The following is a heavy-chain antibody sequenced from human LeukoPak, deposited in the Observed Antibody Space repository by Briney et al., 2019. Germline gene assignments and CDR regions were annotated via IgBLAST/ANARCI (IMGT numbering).Heavy chain of an antibody. D-gene: IGHD3-16*01. V-gene: IGHV4-59*11. CDR2: IHYSGKA. Sequence: SETLSLTCTVSGGTISGHYWTWIRQPPGKGLEWIGLIHYSGKADYNPSLRSRINISVDMSKNQMSLKVNSVTAADTAVYYCARFGVDYDMDVWGQGTTVTVS. CDR1: GGTISGHY. J-gene: IGHJ6*02. CDR3: ARFGVDYDMDV.